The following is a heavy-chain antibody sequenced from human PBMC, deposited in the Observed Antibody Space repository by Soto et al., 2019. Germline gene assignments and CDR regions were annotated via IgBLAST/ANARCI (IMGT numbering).Heavy chain of an antibody. CDR2: MHRGGTT. Sequence: GGSLRLSCVVSGFSVSATSIFWVRQATGKGLEWVSLMHRGGTTDNADSVKGRFTTSRDKSKNTLYLHMNGLRVEDTAVYYCARVNTTLVDHFDCWGQGTLVTVSS. V-gene: IGHV3-53*01. CDR3: ARVNTTLVDHFDC. CDR1: GFSVSATS. J-gene: IGHJ4*02. D-gene: IGHD5-18*01.